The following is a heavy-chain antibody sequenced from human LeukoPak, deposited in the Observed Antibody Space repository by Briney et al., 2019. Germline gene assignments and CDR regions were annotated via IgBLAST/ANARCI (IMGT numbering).Heavy chain of an antibody. CDR3: AKIGYCSSASCLGDTFEI. V-gene: IGHV3-30*02. D-gene: IGHD2-2*01. J-gene: IGHJ3*02. Sequence: PGGSLRLSCAASGFIFSNYGMHWVRQAPGKGLEWVAFIRYDGSNKYYVDSVKGRFIISRDNSKNTLYLQMNCLRPEDTAVYYCAKIGYCSSASCLGDTFEIWGQGTMVTVSS. CDR1: GFIFSNYG. CDR2: IRYDGSNK.